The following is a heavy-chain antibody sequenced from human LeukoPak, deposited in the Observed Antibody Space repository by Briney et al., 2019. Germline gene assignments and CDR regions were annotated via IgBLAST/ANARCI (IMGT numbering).Heavy chain of an antibody. J-gene: IGHJ1*01. D-gene: IGHD6-19*01. V-gene: IGHV3-23*01. CDR3: AKDLRYSSGWTEYFQH. CDR1: GFTFSSYA. CDR2: ISGSGDYT. Sequence: GGSLRLSCAASGFTFSSYAMTWVRQAPGKGLEWVSSISGSGDYTNYAGSVKGRFTISRDNSKNTLYLQMNSLRAEDTAVYYCAKDLRYSSGWTEYFQHWGQGTLVTVSS.